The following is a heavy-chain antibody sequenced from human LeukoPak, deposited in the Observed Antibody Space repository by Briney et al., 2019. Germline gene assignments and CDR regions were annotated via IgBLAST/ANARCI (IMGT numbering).Heavy chain of an antibody. CDR2: FGATQTYI. J-gene: IGHJ4*02. D-gene: IGHD2-2*01. V-gene: IGHV3-21*01. Sequence: GGSLRLSCTGAGFTFATYTFNWVGQAPGKGLEWVASFGATQTYIYYADSVKGRFTVSRDNAEKSVYLQMNNLRAEDTAVYYCARAPRYCSSTSCYQDYWGQGTLVTVSS. CDR3: ARAPRYCSSTSCYQDY. CDR1: GFTFATYT.